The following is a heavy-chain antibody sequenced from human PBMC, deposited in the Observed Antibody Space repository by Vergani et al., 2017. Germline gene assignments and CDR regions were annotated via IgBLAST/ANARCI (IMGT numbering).Heavy chain of an antibody. J-gene: IGHJ4*02. CDR1: GFSFNSYW. CDR3: AKDPTDIVVVPAAIGSG. D-gene: IGHD2-2*01. CDR2: IKSDGSIT. Sequence: DVHLAESGGGFFQPGGSLRLSCSASGFSFNSYWMHWVRQVPGKGLLWVSRIKSDGSITAYADSVKGRFTISRDNAQNTLYLQMNSLRAEDTAVYYCAKDPTDIVVVPAAIGSGWGQGTLVTVSS. V-gene: IGHV3-74*03.